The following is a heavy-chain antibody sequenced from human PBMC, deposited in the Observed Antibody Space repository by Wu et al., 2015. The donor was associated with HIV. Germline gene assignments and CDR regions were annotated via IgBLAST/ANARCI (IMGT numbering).Heavy chain of an antibody. D-gene: IGHD4-11*01. Sequence: QVQLLQSGAEVKKPGSSVRVSCKASGATFTSYALSWVRQAPGQGLEWMGWISAYNGYTYYAQKLQGRVTMTTDTSTNTAYMELRSLRSDDTAVYYCAREGMTTVTTVAFDFWGQGTMVTVSS. CDR2: ISAYNGYT. CDR1: GATFTSYA. CDR3: AREGMTTVTTVAFDF. J-gene: IGHJ3*01. V-gene: IGHV1-18*01.